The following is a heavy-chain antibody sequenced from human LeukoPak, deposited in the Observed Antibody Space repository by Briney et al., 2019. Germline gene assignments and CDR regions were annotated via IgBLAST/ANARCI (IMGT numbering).Heavy chain of an antibody. Sequence: PGGSLRLSCAASGFTFSSYSMNWVRQAPGKGLEWVSSISSSSSYIYYADSVKGRFTISRDNAKNSLYLQMNSLRAEDTAVYYCAKEKYYYDSSGYYYFDYWGQGTLVTVSS. CDR3: AKEKYYYDSSGYYYFDY. CDR2: ISSSSSYI. CDR1: GFTFSSYS. D-gene: IGHD3-22*01. J-gene: IGHJ4*02. V-gene: IGHV3-21*01.